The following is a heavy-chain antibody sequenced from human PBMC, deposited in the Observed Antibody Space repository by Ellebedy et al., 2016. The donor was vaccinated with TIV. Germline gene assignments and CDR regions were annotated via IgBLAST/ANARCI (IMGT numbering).Heavy chain of an antibody. CDR2: IYYTGTT. CDR3: ARTNAFDI. CDR1: GYPISGSY. Sequence: PSETLSLTCTVSGYPISGSYWNWIRQPTGRGLEWIGCIYYTGTTYYNPSLKSRVTISLDTSKNQFSLKVNSVTAADTAVYYCARTNAFDIWGRGTMVTVSS. V-gene: IGHV4-59*01. J-gene: IGHJ3*02.